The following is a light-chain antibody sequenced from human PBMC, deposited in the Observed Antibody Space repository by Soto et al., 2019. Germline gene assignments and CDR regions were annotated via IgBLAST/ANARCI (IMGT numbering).Light chain of an antibody. CDR2: KAS. CDR3: QQYNSNSPT. CDR1: QNIRTW. Sequence: DIQMTQSPSTLSGSVVDRVTITCRASQNIRTWLAWYQQKPGKAPKVLISKASTLESGVPSRFSGSGSETEFTLTITSLQPEDFATYYCQQYNSNSPTFGQGTKVDIK. V-gene: IGKV1-5*03. J-gene: IGKJ1*01.